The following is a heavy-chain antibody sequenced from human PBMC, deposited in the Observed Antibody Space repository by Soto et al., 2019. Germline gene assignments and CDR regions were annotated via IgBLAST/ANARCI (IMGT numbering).Heavy chain of an antibody. CDR2: INPSDGST. CDR1: GYSFTNYY. CDR3: ARASYGSLPLIDY. J-gene: IGHJ4*02. Sequence: ASVKVSCEASGYSFTNYYIHWVRQAPGQGLEWMGIINPSDGSTSHAQEFQGRVTMARDTSTNTVYMELSNLRSEDTAVYYCARASYGSLPLIDYWGQGTLVTVSS. V-gene: IGHV1-46*01. D-gene: IGHD3-10*01.